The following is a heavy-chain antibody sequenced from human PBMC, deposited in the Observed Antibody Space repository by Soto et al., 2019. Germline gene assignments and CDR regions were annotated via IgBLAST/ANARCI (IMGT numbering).Heavy chain of an antibody. V-gene: IGHV3-48*01. CDR3: ARSGYFDY. CDR2: ISSTGNTI. D-gene: IGHD2-8*02. CDR1: GFTFSTYS. J-gene: IGHJ4*02. Sequence: EVQVVESGGGLVQPGGSLRLSCAASGFTFSTYSMNWVRQAPGKELEWVSYISSTGNTIYYPDSVKGRFTISRDTAKKSLCLQMNSLRAEDTAVYYCARSGYFDYWGQGTLVTVSS.